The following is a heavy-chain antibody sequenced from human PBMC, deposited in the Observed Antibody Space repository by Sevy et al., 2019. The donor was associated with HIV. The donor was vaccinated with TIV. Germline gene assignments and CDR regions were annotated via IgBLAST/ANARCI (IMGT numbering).Heavy chain of an antibody. Sequence: ASVKVSCKASGYTFTNYHMHWVRQAPGQGLEWMGIINPSAGSTRYAQKFQGRVTMTRDTSTSTVYMELSSLRSEDTAVYFCTRGDCGGDCSPHWFDPWGQVSLVTVSS. V-gene: IGHV1-46*03. CDR2: INPSAGST. CDR1: GYTFTNYH. D-gene: IGHD2-21*01. CDR3: TRGDCGGDCSPHWFDP. J-gene: IGHJ5*02.